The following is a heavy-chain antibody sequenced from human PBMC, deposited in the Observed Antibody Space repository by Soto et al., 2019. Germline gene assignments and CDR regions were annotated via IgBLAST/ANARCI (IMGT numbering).Heavy chain of an antibody. CDR1: GVTVCSYA. V-gene: IGHV3-23*01. Sequence: GCCLRLSCAASGVTVCSYAMGGVRKAPGKGLEWVSAISGSGGSTYYADSVKGRFTISRDNSKNTLYLQMNSLRAEDTAVYYCARVVSSGWPYYFDYWGQGTLVTVSS. CDR3: ARVVSSGWPYYFDY. J-gene: IGHJ4*02. D-gene: IGHD6-19*01. CDR2: ISGSGGST.